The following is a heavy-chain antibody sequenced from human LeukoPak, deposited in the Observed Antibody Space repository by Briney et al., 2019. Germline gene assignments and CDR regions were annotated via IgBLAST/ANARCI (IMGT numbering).Heavy chain of an antibody. V-gene: IGHV3-48*01. D-gene: IGHD1-1*01. Sequence: GGSLRLSCAASGFNFSSHNFDWVRQAPGKGLEWVAYISRRSRTTLYADSVKGRFAISRDNVKNSLFLEINGLRAEDTAVYYCARETYTTSALFDSWGQGTQVSVSS. CDR2: ISRRSRTT. CDR1: GFNFSSHN. J-gene: IGHJ4*02. CDR3: ARETYTTSALFDS.